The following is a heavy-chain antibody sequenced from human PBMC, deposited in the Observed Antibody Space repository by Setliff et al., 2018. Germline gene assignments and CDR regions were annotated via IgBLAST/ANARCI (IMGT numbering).Heavy chain of an antibody. D-gene: IGHD3-3*01. CDR1: GFSLSYYC. Sequence: LRLSCAASGFSLSYYCMFWVRQVPGKGLVWVSRLKYDGSSTNYADSVEGRFTVSRDNARNTLYLQLNSLRVEDTAVYYCARAYDFWSGYMGMDSWGQGTLVTVSS. CDR2: LKYDGSST. CDR3: ARAYDFWSGYMGMDS. V-gene: IGHV3-74*01. J-gene: IGHJ4*02.